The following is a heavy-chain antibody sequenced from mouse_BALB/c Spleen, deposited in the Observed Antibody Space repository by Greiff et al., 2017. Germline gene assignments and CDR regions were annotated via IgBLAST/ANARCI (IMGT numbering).Heavy chain of an antibody. V-gene: IGHV5-6-3*01. CDR2: INSNGGST. CDR1: GFTFSSYG. Sequence: EVKVVESGGGLVQPGGSLKLSCAASGFTFSSYGMSWVRQTPDKRLELVATINSNGGSTYYPDSVKGRFTISRDNAKNTLYLQMSSLKSEDTAMYYCARGGRYDGAGAMDYWGQGTSVTVSS. J-gene: IGHJ4*01. D-gene: IGHD2-14*01. CDR3: ARGGRYDGAGAMDY.